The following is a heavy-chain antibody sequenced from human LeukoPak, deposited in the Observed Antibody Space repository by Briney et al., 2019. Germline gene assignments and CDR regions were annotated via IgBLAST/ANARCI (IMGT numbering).Heavy chain of an antibody. V-gene: IGHV4-31*03. J-gene: IGHJ5*02. CDR1: GGSISSGGYY. D-gene: IGHD6-13*01. CDR2: IYYSGST. CDR3: ARVWGSSWYREGVNWFDP. Sequence: SQTLSLTCTVSGGSISSGGYYWSWIRQHPGKGLEWIGYIYYSGSTYYNPSLKSRVTISVDTSKNQFSLKLSSVTAADTAVYYSARVWGSSWYREGVNWFDPWGQGTLVTVSS.